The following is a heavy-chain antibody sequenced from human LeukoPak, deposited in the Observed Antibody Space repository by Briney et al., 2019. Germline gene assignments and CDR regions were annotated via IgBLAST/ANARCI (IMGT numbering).Heavy chain of an antibody. Sequence: PGGSLRLSCAASGFTFTSYQMSWVRQAPGKGLEWVSYISSSGNTIYYADSVKGRFTISRDNANNSLYLQMNSLRDEDTAVYYCASPRRGYWGQGTLVTVSS. CDR1: GFTFTSYQ. V-gene: IGHV3-48*03. CDR2: ISSSGNTI. CDR3: ASPRRGY. J-gene: IGHJ4*02. D-gene: IGHD3-10*01.